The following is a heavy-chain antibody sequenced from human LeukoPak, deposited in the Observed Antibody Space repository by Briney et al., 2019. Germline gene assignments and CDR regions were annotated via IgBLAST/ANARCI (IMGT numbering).Heavy chain of an antibody. Sequence: GSLRLSCAASGFTFSTYSMNWVRQPPGKGLEWIGSIYYSGSTYYNPSLKSRVTISVDTSKNQFSLKLSSVTAADTAVYYCARQEDGDFDYWGQGTLVTVSS. CDR2: IYYSGST. CDR1: GFTFSTYSMN. CDR3: ARQEDGDFDY. D-gene: IGHD4-17*01. J-gene: IGHJ4*02. V-gene: IGHV4-39*01.